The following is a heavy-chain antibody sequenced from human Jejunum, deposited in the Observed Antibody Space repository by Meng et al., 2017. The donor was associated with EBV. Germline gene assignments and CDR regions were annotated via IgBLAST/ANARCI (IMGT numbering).Heavy chain of an antibody. J-gene: IGHJ4*02. Sequence: QVQLVTSGAEGKKPWASGKVSCKASGYDFIHSGISWVRQAPGQGLEWMGWISVYRGNTNYAQRFQDRVTLTTNTSTSTVYMELRSLTSDDTAVYYCARDRSNSDYWGQGTLVTVSS. CDR1: GYDFIHSG. D-gene: IGHD5-24*01. CDR2: ISVYRGNT. CDR3: ARDRSNSDY. V-gene: IGHV1-18*01.